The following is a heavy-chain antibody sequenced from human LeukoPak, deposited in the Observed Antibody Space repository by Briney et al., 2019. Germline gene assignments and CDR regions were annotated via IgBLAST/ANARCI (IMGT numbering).Heavy chain of an antibody. CDR1: GYTFTGYY. CDR3: ARVLKPTYYYDSSGSIFDY. Sequence: ASVKVSCKASGYTFTGYYMHWVRQAPGQGLEWMGWINPNSGGTNYAQKFQGRVTMTRDTSISTAYMELSRLRSDDTAVYYCARVLKPTYYYDSSGSIFDYWGQGTLVTVSS. D-gene: IGHD3-22*01. CDR2: INPNSGGT. J-gene: IGHJ4*02. V-gene: IGHV1-2*02.